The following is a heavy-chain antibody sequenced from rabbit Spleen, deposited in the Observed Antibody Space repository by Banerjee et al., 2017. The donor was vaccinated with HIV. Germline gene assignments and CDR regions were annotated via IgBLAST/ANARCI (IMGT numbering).Heavy chain of an antibody. D-gene: IGHD4-1*01. CDR1: GVSFNFNNY. Sequence: LVESGGGLVKPGASLTLTCKASGVSFNFNNYMCWVRQAPGKGLQWIACINAYTAKPVYATWAKGRFTISRTSSTTVTLQMTSLTAADTATYFCARDLASVIGWNFNLWGQGTLVTVS. J-gene: IGHJ4*01. V-gene: IGHV1S40*01. CDR2: INAYTAKP. CDR3: ARDLASVIGWNFNL.